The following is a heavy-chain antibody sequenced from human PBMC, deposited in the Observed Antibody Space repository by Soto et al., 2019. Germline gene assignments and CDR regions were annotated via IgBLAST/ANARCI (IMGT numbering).Heavy chain of an antibody. J-gene: IGHJ3*02. CDR1: GFNFSSYS. V-gene: IGHV3-21*01. CDR2: ISSSSSYI. CDR3: ARAFPGHDAFDI. D-gene: IGHD3-10*01. Sequence: GGPLRLSCAASGFNFSSYSMHWVSKAQGKGLEWVSSISSSSSYIYYADSVKGRFTISRDNAKNSLYLQMNSLRAEDTAVYYCARAFPGHDAFDIWGQGTMVTVSS.